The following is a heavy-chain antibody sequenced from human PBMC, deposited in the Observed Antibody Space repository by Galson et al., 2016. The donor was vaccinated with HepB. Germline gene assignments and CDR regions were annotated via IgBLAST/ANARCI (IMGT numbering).Heavy chain of an antibody. CDR2: IKEDGSKT. CDR3: ARYGDEAGWNFQH. D-gene: IGHD6-19*01. V-gene: IGHV3-7*03. Sequence: SLRLSCAASGFTFSRFWMNWVRQAPGKRLEWVASIKEDGSKTSYVDSVKGRFTISRDNVENSLYLQMNSLRAEDTAVYYCARYGDEAGWNFQHWGQGTLVTVAS. CDR1: GFTFSRFW. J-gene: IGHJ1*01.